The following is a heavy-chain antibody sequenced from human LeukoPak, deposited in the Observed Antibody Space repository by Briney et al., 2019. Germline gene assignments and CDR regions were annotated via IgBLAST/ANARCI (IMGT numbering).Heavy chain of an antibody. J-gene: IGHJ6*03. CDR3: ARDYGFPYYYYYMDV. CDR1: GGSISSYY. V-gene: IGHV4-4*07. Sequence: PSETLSLTCTVSGGSISSYYWSWIRQPAGKGLEWIGRIYTSGSTNCNPSLKSRVTMSVDTSKNQFSLKLSSVTAADTAVYYCARDYGFPYYYYYMDVWGKGTTVTISS. CDR2: IYTSGST. D-gene: IGHD4-17*01.